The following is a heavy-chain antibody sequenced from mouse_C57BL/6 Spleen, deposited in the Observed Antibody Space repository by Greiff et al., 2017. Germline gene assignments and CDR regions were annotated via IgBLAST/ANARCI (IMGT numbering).Heavy chain of an antibody. Sequence: QVQLQQPGAELVMPGASVKLSCKASGYTFTSYWMHWVKQRPGQGLEWIGEIDPSASYTNYNQKFKGKSTLTVDKSSSTAYMQLSSLTSEDSAVYYCARARGYAMDYWGQGTSVTGSS. CDR1: GYTFTSYW. V-gene: IGHV1-69*01. CDR2: IDPSASYT. J-gene: IGHJ4*01. CDR3: ARARGYAMDY.